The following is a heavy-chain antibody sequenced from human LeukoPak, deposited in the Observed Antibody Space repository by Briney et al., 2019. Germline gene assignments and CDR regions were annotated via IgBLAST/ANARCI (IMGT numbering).Heavy chain of an antibody. J-gene: IGHJ3*02. CDR2: IYPNSGGT. CDR1: GYTFTGYY. D-gene: IGHD2-2*01. Sequence: ASVKVSCKASGYTFTGYYMHWVRQAPGQGLEWMGWIYPNSGGTNYAQKFQGRVTMTRDTSISTAYMELSRLRSDDTAVYYCARPYPRTPDAFDIWGQGAMVTVSS. V-gene: IGHV1-2*02. CDR3: ARPYPRTPDAFDI.